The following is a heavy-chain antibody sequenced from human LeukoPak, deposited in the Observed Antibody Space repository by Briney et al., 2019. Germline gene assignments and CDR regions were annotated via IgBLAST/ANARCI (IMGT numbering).Heavy chain of an antibody. Sequence: PTDAYTGFAPKFQGRVTVTRDTSTNTVYMELSSLRSDDTAVYYCAREGAVALKYFDIWGQGTLVTVSS. J-gene: IGHJ4*02. CDR2: PTDAYT. V-gene: IGHV1-46*01. D-gene: IGHD6-19*01. CDR3: AREGAVALKYFDI.